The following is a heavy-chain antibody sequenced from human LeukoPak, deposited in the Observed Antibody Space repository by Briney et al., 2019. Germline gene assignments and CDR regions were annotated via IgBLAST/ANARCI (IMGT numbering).Heavy chain of an antibody. J-gene: IGHJ3*02. CDR3: AKGFDIVVVPAAGNDAFDI. D-gene: IGHD2-2*01. CDR1: GFTFSSYA. V-gene: IGHV3-30*04. CDR2: ISYDGSNK. Sequence: GGSLRLSCAASGFTFSSYAMHWVRQAPGKGLEWVAVISYDGSNKYYADSVKGRFTISRDNSKNTLYLQMNSLRAEDTAVYYCAKGFDIVVVPAAGNDAFDIWGQGTMVTVSS.